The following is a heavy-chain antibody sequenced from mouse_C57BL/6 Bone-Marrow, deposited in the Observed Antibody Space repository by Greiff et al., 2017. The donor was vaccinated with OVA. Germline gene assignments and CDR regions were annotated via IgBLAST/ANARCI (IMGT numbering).Heavy chain of an antibody. J-gene: IGHJ2*01. Sequence: EVKLVESGTVLARPGASVKMSCKTSGYTFTSYWMHWVKQRPGQGLEWIGAIYPGNSDTSYNQKFKGKAKLTAVTSASTAYMELSSLTNEDSAVYYCTILRYSDYFDYWGQGTTLTVSS. CDR1: GYTFTSYW. V-gene: IGHV1-5*01. CDR3: TILRYSDYFDY. CDR2: IYPGNSDT. D-gene: IGHD1-1*01.